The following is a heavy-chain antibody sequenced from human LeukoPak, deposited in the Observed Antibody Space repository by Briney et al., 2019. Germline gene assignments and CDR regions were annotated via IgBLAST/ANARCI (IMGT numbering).Heavy chain of an antibody. CDR1: GFTFSSYG. CDR2: ICYDGSNN. V-gene: IGHV3-33*01. J-gene: IGHJ4*02. Sequence: PGGSLRLSCAASGFTFSSYGMHWIRQAPGKGLEWVADICYDGSNNYYAGSVKGRFNISRDNSKNTLYLQMNSLTAEDTAVCYCARGPYFDYWGQGTLVTVSS. CDR3: ARGPYFDY.